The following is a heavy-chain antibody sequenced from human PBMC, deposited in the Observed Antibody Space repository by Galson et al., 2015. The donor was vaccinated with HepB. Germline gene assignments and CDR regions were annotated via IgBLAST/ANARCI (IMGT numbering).Heavy chain of an antibody. V-gene: IGHV3-23*01. CDR1: GFTFRSFG. J-gene: IGHJ4*02. CDR2: ISDSGYNT. Sequence: LRLSCAVSGFTFRSFGMYWVRQAPGKGLEFVSGISDSGYNTYYADFVKGRFTISRDNSKNMLYLQMNSLRAEDTAVYYCAPRPYSGAGVVTALDYWGQGTLATVSS. D-gene: IGHD2-8*02. CDR3: APRPYSGAGVVTALDY.